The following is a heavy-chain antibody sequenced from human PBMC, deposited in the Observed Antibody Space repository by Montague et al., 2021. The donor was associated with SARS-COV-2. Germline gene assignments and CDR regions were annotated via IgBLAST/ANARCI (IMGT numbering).Heavy chain of an antibody. D-gene: IGHD3-3*01. J-gene: IGHJ6*02. CDR2: IDHSGNT. CDR3: ARDQTVLEWIWYGMDV. CDR1: GGSFSTYY. V-gene: IGHV4-34*01. Sequence: SETLSLTRALYGGSFSTYYWAWIRQSAGRGLEWIGNIDHSGNTNXNPSRKGRVSISVDTSSSQFSLYLTSVTAADAAVYYCARDQTVLEWIWYGMDVWGPGTTVTVSS.